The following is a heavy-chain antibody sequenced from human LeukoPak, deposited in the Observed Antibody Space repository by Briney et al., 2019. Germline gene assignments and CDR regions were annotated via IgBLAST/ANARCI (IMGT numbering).Heavy chain of an antibody. V-gene: IGHV4-38-2*02. CDR1: GYSISSGYY. CDR2: IYHSGST. CDR3: ARDPRGFISSGWPYYFDY. J-gene: IGHJ4*02. Sequence: SETLSLTCTVSGYSISSGYYWGWIRQPPGKGLEWIGSIYHSGSTYYNPSLKSRVTISVDTSKNQFSLKLNSVTAADTAVYYCARDPRGFISSGWPYYFDYWGQGTLVTVSS. D-gene: IGHD6-19*01.